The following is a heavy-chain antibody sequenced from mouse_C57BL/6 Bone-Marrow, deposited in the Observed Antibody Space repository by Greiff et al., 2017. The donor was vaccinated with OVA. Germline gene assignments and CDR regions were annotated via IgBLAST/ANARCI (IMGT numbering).Heavy chain of an antibody. CDR3: ARGAFMDY. Sequence: QVQLQQPGAELVMPGASVKLSCKASGYTFSSYWMHWVKQMPGQGLELIGEIDPSDSYTNYNQKFKVKSTLPVDKSSSTAYMQLSSLTSEDSAVYYCARGAFMDYWGQGTSVTGSS. CDR1: GYTFSSYW. V-gene: IGHV1-69*01. J-gene: IGHJ4*01. CDR2: IDPSDSYT.